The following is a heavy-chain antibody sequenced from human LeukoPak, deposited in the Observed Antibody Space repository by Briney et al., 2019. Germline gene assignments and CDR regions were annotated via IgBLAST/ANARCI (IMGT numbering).Heavy chain of an antibody. D-gene: IGHD4-23*01. CDR3: ARCPRWAHFDY. CDR1: GFTFSSYE. Sequence: PGGSLRLSCAGSGFTFSSYEMNWVRQDPGKGLEWVSYISSSGRAIYYADSVKGRFTVSRDNAKNSLYLQMNSLRAEDTAVYYCARCPRWAHFDYWGQGTLVTVSS. J-gene: IGHJ4*02. V-gene: IGHV3-48*03. CDR2: ISSSGRAI.